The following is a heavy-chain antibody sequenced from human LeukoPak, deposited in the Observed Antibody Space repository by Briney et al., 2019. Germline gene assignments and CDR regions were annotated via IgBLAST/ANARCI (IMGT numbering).Heavy chain of an antibody. CDR3: SSGNSHAFDI. V-gene: IGHV3-74*01. Sequence: PGGSLRLSCSASGFTFSSYWMDWVRPAPGKGLVWVSRINSDGSSTSYSDSVKGRFTISRDNAKNTLYLQMNNLRAEDTAVYYFSSGNSHAFDIWGQGTMVTVSS. D-gene: IGHD4-23*01. CDR1: GFTFSSYW. J-gene: IGHJ3*02. CDR2: INSDGSST.